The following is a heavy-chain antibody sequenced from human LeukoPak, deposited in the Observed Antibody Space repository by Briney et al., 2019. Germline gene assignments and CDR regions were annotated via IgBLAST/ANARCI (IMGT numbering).Heavy chain of an antibody. Sequence: SETLSLTCALYGGSFSGYNWSWIRQPPGKGLEWISEINHSGSTNYNPSLKSRVTISVDTSKNQFSLKLSSVTAADTAVYYCARLANYDFWSGYFSFDYWGQGTLVTVSS. CDR2: INHSGST. CDR1: GGSFSGYN. J-gene: IGHJ4*02. V-gene: IGHV4-34*01. CDR3: ARLANYDFWSGYFSFDY. D-gene: IGHD3-3*01.